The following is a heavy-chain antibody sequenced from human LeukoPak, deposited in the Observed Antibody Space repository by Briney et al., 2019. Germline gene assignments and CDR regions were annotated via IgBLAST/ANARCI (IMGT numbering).Heavy chain of an antibody. J-gene: IGHJ4*02. Sequence: GASVKVSCKASGGTFSSYAISWVRQAPGQGLEWMGGIIPIFGTANYAQKFQGRVTITADKSTSTAYMELSSLRSEDTAVYYCARAPYYDILTGYYTYFDYWGQGTLVTVS. CDR2: IIPIFGTA. CDR3: ARAPYYDILTGYYTYFDY. D-gene: IGHD3-9*01. CDR1: GGTFSSYA. V-gene: IGHV1-69*06.